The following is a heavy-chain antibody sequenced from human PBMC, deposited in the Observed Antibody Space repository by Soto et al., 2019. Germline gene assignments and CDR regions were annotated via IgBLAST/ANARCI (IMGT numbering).Heavy chain of an antibody. D-gene: IGHD3-22*01. J-gene: IGHJ1*01. CDR2: ISSSSSYI. Sequence: GSLRLSCAASGFTFSSYSMNWVRQAPGKGLEWVSSISSSSSYIYYADSVKGRFTISRDNAKNSLYLQMNSLRAEDTAVYYCARGSVFRYYYDSSGYWFQHWGQGTLGTVAS. CDR3: ARGSVFRYYYDSSGYWFQH. V-gene: IGHV3-21*01. CDR1: GFTFSSYS.